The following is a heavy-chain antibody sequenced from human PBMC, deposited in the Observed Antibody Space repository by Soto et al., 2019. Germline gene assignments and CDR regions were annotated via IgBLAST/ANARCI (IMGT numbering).Heavy chain of an antibody. CDR2: VSYSGST. CDR1: GGSISNFY. CDR3: ASRRYCSSASCYVWFDP. Sequence: SETLSLTCTVSGGSISNFYWSWIRQSPGKGLEWIGYVSYSGSTNYNPSLKSRVTISVDTSKNHFSLKLNSVTAADTAVYYCASRRYCSSASCYVWFDPWGQGTLVTVSS. D-gene: IGHD2-2*01. J-gene: IGHJ5*02. V-gene: IGHV4-59*12.